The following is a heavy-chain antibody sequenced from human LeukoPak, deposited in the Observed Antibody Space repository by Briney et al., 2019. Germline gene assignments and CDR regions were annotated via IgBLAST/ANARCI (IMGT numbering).Heavy chain of an antibody. V-gene: IGHV3-23*01. CDR2: ISGGGGST. CDR3: ARALHDALDI. J-gene: IGHJ3*02. CDR1: GFTFSSYA. Sequence: GGSLRLSCAASGFTFSSYAMSWVRQAPGKGLEWVSAISGGGGSTFYADSVKGRFTISRDNAKNSLYLQMSSLRAEDTAVYYCARALHDALDIWGQGTMVTVSS.